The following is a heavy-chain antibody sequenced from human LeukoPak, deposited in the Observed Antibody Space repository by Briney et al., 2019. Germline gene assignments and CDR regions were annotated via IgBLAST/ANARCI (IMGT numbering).Heavy chain of an antibody. J-gene: IGHJ6*03. CDR2: ITRSGTYI. CDR1: GFTFSNYN. V-gene: IGHV3-21*01. Sequence: GGSPRLSCAASGFTFSNYNMNWVRQAPGKAMEWVSSITRSGTYIFYADSVKGRFTISRDNAKNSLYLQMDSLGPEDTAVYYCARDPYSGNYGNDYYYYMDVWGKGTTVTISS. CDR3: ARDPYSGNYGNDYYYYMDV. D-gene: IGHD1-26*01.